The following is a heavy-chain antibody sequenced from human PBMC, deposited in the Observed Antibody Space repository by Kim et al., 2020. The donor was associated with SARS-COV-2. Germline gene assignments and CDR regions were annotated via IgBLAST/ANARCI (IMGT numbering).Heavy chain of an antibody. J-gene: IGHJ5*02. CDR1: GYTFTSYG. Sequence: ASVKVSCKASGYTFTSYGISWVRQAPGQGLEWMGWISAYNGNTNYAQKLQGTVTMTTDTSTSTAYMELRSLRSDDTAVYYCARDGVYCGGDCYSAGLSSWFDPWGQGTLVTVSS. V-gene: IGHV1-18*04. CDR3: ARDGVYCGGDCYSAGLSSWFDP. CDR2: ISAYNGNT. D-gene: IGHD2-21*02.